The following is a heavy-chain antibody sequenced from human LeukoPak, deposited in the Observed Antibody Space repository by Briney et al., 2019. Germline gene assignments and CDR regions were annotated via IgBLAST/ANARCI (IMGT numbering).Heavy chain of an antibody. D-gene: IGHD1-26*01. Sequence: PGGSLRLSCAASGFTFSSYSMNWVRQAPGKGLEWVSSISSSSSYIYYADSVKGRFTISRDNAKNSLYLQMNSLRAEDTAVCYCARDLTGSYLANYWGQGTLVTVSS. CDR1: GFTFSSYS. V-gene: IGHV3-21*01. J-gene: IGHJ4*02. CDR2: ISSSSSYI. CDR3: ARDLTGSYLANY.